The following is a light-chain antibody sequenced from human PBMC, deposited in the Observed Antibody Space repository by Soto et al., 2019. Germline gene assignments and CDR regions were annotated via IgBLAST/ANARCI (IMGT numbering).Light chain of an antibody. CDR2: GAA. V-gene: IGKV3-20*01. CDR3: QQYGTSPAII. CDR1: QSVSNNY. J-gene: IGKJ5*01. Sequence: EIVLTQSPGTLSLSPGERATLSCRASQSVSNNYLAWYQQKPGQAPRLLIYGAATRATGIPDRFSGSGSGTDFTLTITRLEPEDFAVYYCQQYGTSPAIIFGQGTRLEIK.